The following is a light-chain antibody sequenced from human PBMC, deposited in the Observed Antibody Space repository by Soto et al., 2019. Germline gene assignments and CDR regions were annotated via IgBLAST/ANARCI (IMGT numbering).Light chain of an antibody. J-gene: IGLJ3*02. CDR1: RCNIGNNA. CDR2: NNN. CDR3: ATCDDSLSAPGV. Sequence: QSVLTQTPSVSGTPGQTVTISCSGSRCNIGNNAVSWYQQYPGTAPTLLIYNNNQRPSGVPDRFSGSKSGTSASLAISRLESEDEADYDCATCDDSLSAPGVFGGGTKLTVL. V-gene: IGLV1-44*01.